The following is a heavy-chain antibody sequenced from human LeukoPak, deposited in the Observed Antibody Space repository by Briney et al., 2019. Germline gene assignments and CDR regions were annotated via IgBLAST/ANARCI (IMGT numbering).Heavy chain of an antibody. J-gene: IGHJ6*02. D-gene: IGHD6-19*01. CDR2: VISDGAPI. Sequence: GGSLSLSCAASGFTFSRKTMNWVRQAPGKGLEWVSYVISDGAPINYADSESGRFTISRDDAKNSLYLQMNSLKDENTAVYYCARDNGMTSGWYAGRIEYYYGMDVWGQGTTVTVSS. V-gene: IGHV3-48*02. CDR3: ARDNGMTSGWYAGRIEYYYGMDV. CDR1: GFTFSRKT.